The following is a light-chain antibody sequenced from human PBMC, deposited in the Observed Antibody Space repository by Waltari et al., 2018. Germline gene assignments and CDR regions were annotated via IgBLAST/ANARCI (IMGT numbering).Light chain of an antibody. Sequence: DIQMTQSPSTLSASVGDRVTISCRASQSVGTWLAWYQQKPGKAPKLLIYMASSLDSGVPSRFSGSGSGTEFTLTISSLQPDDFATYSCQQYSSFSTFGQVTKVDI. CDR3: QQYSSFST. CDR2: MAS. CDR1: QSVGTW. V-gene: IGKV1-5*03. J-gene: IGKJ2*01.